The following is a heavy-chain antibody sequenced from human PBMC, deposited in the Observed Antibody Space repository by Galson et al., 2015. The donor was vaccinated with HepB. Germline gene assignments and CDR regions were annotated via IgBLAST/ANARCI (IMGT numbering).Heavy chain of an antibody. CDR1: GFTFSSYG. CDR3: AGSLGIAAAGTSLIGY. Sequence: SLRLSCAASGFTFSSYGMHWVRQAPGKGLEWVAVIWYDGSNKLYADSVEGRFTISRDNSKNTLYLQMNSLRAEDTAVYYCAGSLGIAAAGTSLIGYWGQGTLVTVSS. J-gene: IGHJ4*02. V-gene: IGHV3-33*01. CDR2: IWYDGSNK. D-gene: IGHD6-13*01.